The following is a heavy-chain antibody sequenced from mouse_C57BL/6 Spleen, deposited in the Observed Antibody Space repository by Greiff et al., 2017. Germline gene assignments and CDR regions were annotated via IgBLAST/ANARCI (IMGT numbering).Heavy chain of an antibody. Sequence: EVQLQQSGPELVKPGASVKISCKASGYTFTDYYMNWVKQSHGKSLEWIGDINPNNGGTSYNQKFKGKATLTVDKSSSTAYMELRSLTSEDSAVYYCAREDNPYAMDYWGQGTSVTVSS. J-gene: IGHJ4*01. V-gene: IGHV1-26*01. CDR2: INPNNGGT. D-gene: IGHD1-3*01. CDR1: GYTFTDYY. CDR3: AREDNPYAMDY.